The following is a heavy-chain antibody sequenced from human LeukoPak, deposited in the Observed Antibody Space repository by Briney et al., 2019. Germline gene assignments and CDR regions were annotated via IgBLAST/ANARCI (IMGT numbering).Heavy chain of an antibody. CDR2: IYHSGST. D-gene: IGHD3-10*01. Sequence: SETLSLTCDLSVDSISSGYDWGWIRQPPGRGLEWIGTIYHSGSTYYNPSLKSRGTIAADTSKNQVSLTVNSVTAADTSMYSLARHSPSWSFDLWGRGTLVTVSS. CDR1: VDSISSGYD. V-gene: IGHV4-38-2*01. J-gene: IGHJ2*01. CDR3: ARHSPSWSFDL.